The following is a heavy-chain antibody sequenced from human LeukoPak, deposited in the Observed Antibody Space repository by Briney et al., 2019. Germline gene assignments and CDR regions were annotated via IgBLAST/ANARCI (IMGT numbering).Heavy chain of an antibody. D-gene: IGHD4-23*01. CDR1: GGSISSGGYY. Sequence: SSETLSLTCTVSGGSISSGGYYWSWIRQHPGKGLEWIGYIYYSGSTYYNPSLKSRVTISVDTSKNQFSLKLSSVTAADTAVYYCAGFGGDSNLINWYFDLWGRGTLVTVSS. CDR3: AGFGGDSNLINWYFDL. J-gene: IGHJ2*01. CDR2: IYYSGST. V-gene: IGHV4-31*03.